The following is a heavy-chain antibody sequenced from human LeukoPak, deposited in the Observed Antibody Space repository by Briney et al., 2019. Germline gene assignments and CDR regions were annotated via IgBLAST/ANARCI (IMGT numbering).Heavy chain of an antibody. V-gene: IGHV3-7*01. J-gene: IGHJ4*02. CDR2: IKQDGSGK. CDR3: ARDMTMINPAYFDY. CDR1: GFTFSSYW. D-gene: IGHD3-22*01. Sequence: GGSLRLSCAASGFTFSSYWMIWVRQAPGKGLEWVANIKQDGSGKYYVDSVKGRFTISRDNAKNSLYLQMNSLRAEDTAVYYCARDMTMINPAYFDYWGQGTLVTVSS.